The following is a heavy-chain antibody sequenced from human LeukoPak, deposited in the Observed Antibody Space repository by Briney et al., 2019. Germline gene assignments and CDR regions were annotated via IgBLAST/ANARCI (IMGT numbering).Heavy chain of an antibody. J-gene: IGHJ4*02. CDR1: GGSISGYY. D-gene: IGHD2-15*01. Sequence: SATLSLTCSVSGGSISGYYWSWIRQPPGQGLEWIGYMYETGHTMYNSSLKSRVTMSLDTSKNHFSLSLSSVTAADTAVYYCARHPFATPFDYWGPGTLVTVSS. V-gene: IGHV4-59*08. CDR2: MYETGHT. CDR3: ARHPFATPFDY.